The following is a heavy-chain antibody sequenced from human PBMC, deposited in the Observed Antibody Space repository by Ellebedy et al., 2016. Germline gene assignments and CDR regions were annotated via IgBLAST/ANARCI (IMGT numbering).Heavy chain of an antibody. D-gene: IGHD2-21*02. CDR2: IKYDGTHT. CDR3: AKDRGDVVTAVPYYFDL. V-gene: IGHV3-74*01. J-gene: IGHJ4*02. Sequence: GGSLRLXCAASGFTFSNYWMHWVRQVPGKGLVWVSRIKYDGTHTDYADSVKGRFTISRDNSKNTLYLQMDSLRAGDTAIYYCAKDRGDVVTAVPYYFDLWGQGTLVTVSS. CDR1: GFTFSNYW.